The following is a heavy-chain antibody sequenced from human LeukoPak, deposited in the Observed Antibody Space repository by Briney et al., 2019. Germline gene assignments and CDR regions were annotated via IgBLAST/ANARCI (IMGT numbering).Heavy chain of an antibody. CDR3: ARDLRYCSGGSCYTNWFDP. V-gene: IGHV3-11*05. J-gene: IGHJ5*02. CDR2: IISSSSYT. Sequence: GGSLRLSCAASGFTFSDYYMSWIRQAPGKGLEWVSYIISSSSYTNYADSVKGRFTISRDNAKNSLYLQMNSLRAEDTAVYYCARDLRYCSGGSCYTNWFDPWGQGTLVTVSS. CDR1: GFTFSDYY. D-gene: IGHD2-15*01.